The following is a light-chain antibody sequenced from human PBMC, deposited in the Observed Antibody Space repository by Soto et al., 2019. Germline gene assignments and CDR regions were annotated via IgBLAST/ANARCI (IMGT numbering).Light chain of an antibody. Sequence: QSVLTQPPSVSEAPRQRVTISCSGSSSNIGNNAVNWYQQLPGKAPKLLIYYYDLLPSGVSDRFSGSKSDTSASLAISVLQSEDEADYYWAAWDDSLNGWVFGGGTKLTV. J-gene: IGLJ3*02. CDR3: AAWDDSLNGWV. CDR1: SSNIGNNA. V-gene: IGLV1-36*01. CDR2: YYD.